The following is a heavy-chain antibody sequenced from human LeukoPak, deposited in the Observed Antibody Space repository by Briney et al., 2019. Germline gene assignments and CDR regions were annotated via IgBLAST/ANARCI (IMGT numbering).Heavy chain of an antibody. CDR2: MNPNSGNT. CDR1: GYTFTSYD. D-gene: IGHD2-2*01. CDR3: ARGLREVVPAAVYYCGMDV. Sequence: ASVKVSCKASGYTFTSYDINWVRQATGQGLEWMGWMNPNSGNTGYAQKFQGRVTMTRNTSISTAYMELSSLRSEDTAVYYCARGLREVVPAAVYYCGMDVWGQGTTVTVSS. J-gene: IGHJ6*02. V-gene: IGHV1-8*01.